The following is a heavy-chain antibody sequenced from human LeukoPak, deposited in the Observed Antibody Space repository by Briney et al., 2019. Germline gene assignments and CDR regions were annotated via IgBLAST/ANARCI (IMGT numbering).Heavy chain of an antibody. Sequence: ASVKVSCKASGYTFTGYYMNWVRQAPGPGLEWMGWIDPKSGGTSYAQKFQGRVTMTRDTSISTAYMELSRLSSDDTAVYYCARAPYGSGSYSNYGGQGTLVTVSS. CDR2: IDPKSGGT. D-gene: IGHD3-10*01. CDR1: GYTFTGYY. V-gene: IGHV1-2*02. J-gene: IGHJ4*02. CDR3: ARAPYGSGSYSNY.